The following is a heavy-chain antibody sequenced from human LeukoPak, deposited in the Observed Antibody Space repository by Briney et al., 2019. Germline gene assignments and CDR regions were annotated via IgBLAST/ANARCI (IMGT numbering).Heavy chain of an antibody. J-gene: IGHJ4*02. Sequence: PGGSLRLSCAASGFTFSSYSMNWVRQAPGKGLEWVSSISSSSSYIYYADSVKGRFTISRDNAKNSLYLQMNSPRAEDTAVYYCARGVTVIWFGEFLFDYWGQGTLVTVSS. CDR1: GFTFSSYS. CDR2: ISSSSSYI. V-gene: IGHV3-21*01. CDR3: ARGVTVIWFGEFLFDY. D-gene: IGHD3-10*01.